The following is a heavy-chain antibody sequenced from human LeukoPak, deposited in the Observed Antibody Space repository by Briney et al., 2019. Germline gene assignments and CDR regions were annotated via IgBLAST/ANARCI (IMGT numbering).Heavy chain of an antibody. Sequence: GESLKISCKGSGYSLTNYWIGWVRQMPGKGLEWVGIIYPGDSDTRYSPSFQGQVTISADKSINTAYLQWSSLKASDTAMYYCARRAYSGHDFDYWGQGTLVTVSS. CDR3: ARRAYSGHDFDY. V-gene: IGHV5-51*01. CDR2: IYPGDSDT. J-gene: IGHJ4*02. CDR1: GYSLTNYW. D-gene: IGHD5-12*01.